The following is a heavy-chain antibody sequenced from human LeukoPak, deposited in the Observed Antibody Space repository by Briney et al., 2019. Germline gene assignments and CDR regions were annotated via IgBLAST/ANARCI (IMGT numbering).Heavy chain of an antibody. Sequence: ASETLSLTCNVSGGSISSSSYYWGWIRQPPGRGLEYIGSISYSGSTYYNPSLKSRVTISVDTSKNQFSLKLSSVTAADTAVYYCAGLSKYYYESRGFFDYWGQGTLVTVSS. CDR1: GGSISSSSYY. D-gene: IGHD3-22*01. CDR2: ISYSGST. CDR3: AGLSKYYYESRGFFDY. J-gene: IGHJ4*02. V-gene: IGHV4-39*01.